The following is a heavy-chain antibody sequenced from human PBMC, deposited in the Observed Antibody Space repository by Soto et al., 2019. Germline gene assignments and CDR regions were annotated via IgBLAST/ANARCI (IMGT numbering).Heavy chain of an antibody. J-gene: IGHJ3*02. Sequence: GGSLRLSCAASGFTFSSYAMSWVRQAPGKGLEWVSAISGSGGSTYYADSVKGRFTISRDNSKNTLYPQMNSLRAEDTAVYYCAKDQSDVVVVPAAAADDAFDIWGQGTMLTVSS. V-gene: IGHV3-23*01. CDR1: GFTFSSYA. CDR3: AKDQSDVVVVPAAAADDAFDI. D-gene: IGHD2-2*01. CDR2: ISGSGGST.